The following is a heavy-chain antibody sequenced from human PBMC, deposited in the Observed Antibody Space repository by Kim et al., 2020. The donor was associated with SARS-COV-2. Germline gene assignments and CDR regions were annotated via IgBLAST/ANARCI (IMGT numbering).Heavy chain of an antibody. D-gene: IGHD3-10*01. CDR3: ARVSYGSGSYFYYYYGMAV. Sequence: GGSLRLSCAASGFTFSSYSMNWVRQAPGQGLEWVSYISSSSSTIYYADSVKGRFTISRDNAKNSLYLQMNSLRAEDTAVYYCARVSYGSGSYFYYYYGMAVWGQGTTVTVSS. J-gene: IGHJ6*02. CDR2: ISSSSSTI. V-gene: IGHV3-48*04. CDR1: GFTFSSYS.